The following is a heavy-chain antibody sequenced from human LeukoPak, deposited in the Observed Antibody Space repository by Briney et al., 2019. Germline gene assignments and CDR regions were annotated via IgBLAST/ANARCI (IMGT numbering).Heavy chain of an antibody. CDR3: ARTGYDSSGYLDY. V-gene: IGHV3-7*01. J-gene: IGHJ4*02. CDR1: GFTFSNYW. Sequence: GGSLRLSCAASGFTFSNYWMSWVRQAPGKGLEWVANIKQDRSEKYYVDSVKGRFTISRVNAKNSLYLQMNSLRAEDTAVYYCARTGYDSSGYLDYWGQGTLVTVSS. D-gene: IGHD3-22*01. CDR2: IKQDRSEK.